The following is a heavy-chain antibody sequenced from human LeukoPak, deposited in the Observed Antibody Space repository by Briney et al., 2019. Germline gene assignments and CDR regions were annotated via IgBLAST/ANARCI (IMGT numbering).Heavy chain of an antibody. V-gene: IGHV1-69*06. D-gene: IGHD3-9*01. CDR1: GGTFSSYV. CDR3: ARVLYYDILTGYYHPYNWFDP. Sequence: SVKVSCKASGGTFSSYVISWVRQAPGQGLEWMGGIIPIFGTANYAQKFQGRVTITADKSTSTAYMELSSLRSEDTAVYYCARVLYYDILTGYYHPYNWFDPWGQGTLVTVSS. CDR2: IIPIFGTA. J-gene: IGHJ5*02.